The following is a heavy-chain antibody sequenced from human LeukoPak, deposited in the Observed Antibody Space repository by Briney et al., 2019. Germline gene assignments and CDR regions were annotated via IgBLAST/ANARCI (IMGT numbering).Heavy chain of an antibody. D-gene: IGHD3-22*01. CDR2: IYPGDSDT. V-gene: IGHV5-51*01. Sequence: PGESLKISCKGSGYSFTSYWIGWVRQMPGKGLEWMGIIYPGDSDTRYSPSFQGQVTISADKSISTAYLQWSSLKASDTAMYYCARHSDYYDSSGPHYYYGMDVWGQGATVTVSS. J-gene: IGHJ6*02. CDR1: GYSFTSYW. CDR3: ARHSDYYDSSGPHYYYGMDV.